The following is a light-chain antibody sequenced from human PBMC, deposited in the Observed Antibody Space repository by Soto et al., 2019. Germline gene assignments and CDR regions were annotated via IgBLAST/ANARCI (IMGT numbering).Light chain of an antibody. CDR1: QSISSY. Sequence: EIVLTQSPDTLSLSPGERATLSCRASQSISSYLGRYQLKPGQAPRLLIYDASNRATGIPARFSGSGSGADFTLTISSLEPEDFAVYYCQHRSNWPWTFGQGTKVSIK. V-gene: IGKV3-11*01. J-gene: IGKJ1*01. CDR2: DAS. CDR3: QHRSNWPWT.